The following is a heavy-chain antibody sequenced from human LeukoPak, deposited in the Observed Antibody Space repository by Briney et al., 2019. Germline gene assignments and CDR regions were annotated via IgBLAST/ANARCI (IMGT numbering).Heavy chain of an antibody. CDR3: ARGDPGLVPAAMRFKSAFDI. V-gene: IGHV1-69*04. CDR2: IIPILGIA. D-gene: IGHD2-2*01. J-gene: IGHJ3*02. Sequence: SVKVSCKASGGTFSSYAISWVRQAPGQGLEWMGRIIPILGIANYAQKFQGRVTITADKSTSTAYMELSSLRSEDTAVYYCARGDPGLVPAAMRFKSAFDIWGQGTMVTVSS. CDR1: GGTFSSYA.